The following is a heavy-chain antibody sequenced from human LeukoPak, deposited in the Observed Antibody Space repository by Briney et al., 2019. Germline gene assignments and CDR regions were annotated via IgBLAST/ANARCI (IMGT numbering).Heavy chain of an antibody. CDR2: MSNSGENT. Sequence: GGSLRLSCAASGFTFSSYSMQWVRQTPGKGLEWVGIMSNSGENTFYGEAVKGRFTISRDNSQNTLYLQMNSLRPEDTAVYSCARSFFQWNYGSCLDSWGQGTLVTVSS. V-gene: IGHV3-30*03. CDR1: GFTFSSYS. J-gene: IGHJ4*02. D-gene: IGHD1-7*01. CDR3: ARSFFQWNYGSCLDS.